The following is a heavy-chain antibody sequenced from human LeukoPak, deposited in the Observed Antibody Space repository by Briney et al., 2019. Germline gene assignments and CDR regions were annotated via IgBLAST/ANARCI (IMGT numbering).Heavy chain of an antibody. CDR1: GGSISSGSYY. Sequence: PSETLSLTCTVSGGSISSGSYYWSWIRQPAGKGLEWIGRIYTSGSTNYNPSLKSRVTISVDTSKNQFSLKLSSVTAADTAVYYCARDGYSGNDGLWGQGSLVTVSS. CDR2: IYTSGST. CDR3: ARDGYSGNDGL. D-gene: IGHD5-12*01. V-gene: IGHV4-61*02. J-gene: IGHJ4*02.